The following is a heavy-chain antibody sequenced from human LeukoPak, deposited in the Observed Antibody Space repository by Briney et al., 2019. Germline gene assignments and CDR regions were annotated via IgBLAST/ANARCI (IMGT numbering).Heavy chain of an antibody. V-gene: IGHV5-51*01. CDR1: GYSFTSYW. J-gene: IGHJ3*02. Sequence: GESLKISWKGSGYSFTSYWIGWVRQMPGKGLEWMGIIYPGDSDTRYSPSFQGQVTISADKSISTAYLQWSSLKASDTAMYYCARGYCSSTSCYLSHAFDIWGQGTMVTVSS. CDR2: IYPGDSDT. D-gene: IGHD2-2*01. CDR3: ARGYCSSTSCYLSHAFDI.